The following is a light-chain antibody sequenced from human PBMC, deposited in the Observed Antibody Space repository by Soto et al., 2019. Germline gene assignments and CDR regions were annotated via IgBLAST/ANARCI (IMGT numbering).Light chain of an antibody. CDR1: SSNIGAGYD. J-gene: IGLJ2*01. CDR2: VNS. Sequence: QSVLTQPPSVSGAPGQRVTISCTGSSSNIGAGYDVHWYQQLPGTAPKLLIYVNSNRPSGVPDRFSGSKSGTSASLAITGLQAEDGADYYCQSYDSSLSAVVFGGGTQLTVL. V-gene: IGLV1-40*01. CDR3: QSYDSSLSAVV.